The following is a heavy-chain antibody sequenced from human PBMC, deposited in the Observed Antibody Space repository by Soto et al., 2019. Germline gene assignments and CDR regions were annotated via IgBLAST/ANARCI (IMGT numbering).Heavy chain of an antibody. D-gene: IGHD2-15*01. CDR2: MNTKDGNT. CDR3: AKVDCRGGSCYSVSNWFDP. CDR1: GYTFTSYD. J-gene: IGHJ5*02. Sequence: QVQLVQSGAEVKKPGASVKVSCKASGYTFTSYDINWVRQAPGQGLEWMGWMNTKDGNTGYAQKFQGRVTMNRNTSISTAYMELSSLTSEDTAVDYCAKVDCRGGSCYSVSNWFDPWGQGTLVTVSS. V-gene: IGHV1-8*01.